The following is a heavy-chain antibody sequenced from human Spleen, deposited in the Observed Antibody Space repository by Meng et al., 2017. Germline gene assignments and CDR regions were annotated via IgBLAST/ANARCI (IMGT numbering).Heavy chain of an antibody. V-gene: IGHV4-34*01. CDR1: GGSFSDYY. J-gene: IGHJ4*02. CDR2: INHSGST. D-gene: IGHD4-11*01. CDR3: ARGPTTMAHDFDY. Sequence: QGQVQQWGAGLLKPSATLSLTCVVSGGSFSDYYWSWIRQPPGKRLEWIGEINHSGSTNYNPSLESRATISVDTSQNNLSLKLSSVTAADSAVYYCARGPTTMAHDFDYWGQGTLVTVSS.